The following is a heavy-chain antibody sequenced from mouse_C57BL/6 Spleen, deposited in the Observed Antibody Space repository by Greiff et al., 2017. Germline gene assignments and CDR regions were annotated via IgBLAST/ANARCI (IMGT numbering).Heavy chain of an antibody. CDR1: GFTFSSYA. CDR3: ARDPDYYGSSWYY. Sequence: EVQGVESGGGLVKPGGSLKLSCAASGFTFSSYAMSWVRQTPEKRLEWVATISDGGSYTYYPDNVKGRFTISRDNAKNNLYLQMSHLKSEDTAMYYCARDPDYYGSSWYYWGQGTTLTVSS. CDR2: ISDGGSYT. D-gene: IGHD1-1*01. J-gene: IGHJ2*01. V-gene: IGHV5-4*01.